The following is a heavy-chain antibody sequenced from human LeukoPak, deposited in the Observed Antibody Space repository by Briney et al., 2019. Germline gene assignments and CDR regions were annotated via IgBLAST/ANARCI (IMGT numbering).Heavy chain of an antibody. CDR2: ISSSSRHI. J-gene: IGHJ3*02. V-gene: IGHV3-21*01. Sequence: GGSLRLSCAASGFTFSIYSMNWVRQAPGKGLEWVSCISSSSRHIYYSDSVKGRFTISRDNAKNSLYLQMNSLTAEDTAVYFCARDLRGLDAFDIWGQGTMVTVSS. CDR3: ARDLRGLDAFDI. CDR1: GFTFSIYS.